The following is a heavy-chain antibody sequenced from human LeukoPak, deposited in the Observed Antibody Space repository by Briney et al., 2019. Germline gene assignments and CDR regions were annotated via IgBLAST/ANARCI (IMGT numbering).Heavy chain of an antibody. V-gene: IGHV1-69*04. D-gene: IGHD2-2*01. Sequence: GASVKVSCKASGGTFSSYAISWVRQAPGQGLEWMGRIIPIFGIANYAQKFQGRVTITADKSTSTAYMELSSLRSEDTAVYYCAREGDCSSTSCYGGEGGDYWGQGALVTVSS. CDR1: GGTFSSYA. CDR3: AREGDCSSTSCYGGEGGDY. CDR2: IIPIFGIA. J-gene: IGHJ4*02.